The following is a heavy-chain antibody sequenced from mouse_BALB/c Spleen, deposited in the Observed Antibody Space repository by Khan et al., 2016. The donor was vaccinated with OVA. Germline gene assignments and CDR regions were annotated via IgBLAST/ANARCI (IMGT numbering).Heavy chain of an antibody. CDR3: RRRGTARATLWFAY. V-gene: IGHV1S81*02. J-gene: IGHJ3*01. CDR2: INPSNGGT. D-gene: IGHD3-2*01. CDR1: GYTFTSYF. Sequence: QVQLKQSGAELVKPGASVKLSCKASGYTFTSYFMYWVKQRPGQGLEWIGEINPSNGGTNFNEKFKSKATLTVDKSSSTAYMQLSSLTSEDSAVYCCRRRGTARATLWFAYWGQGTLVTVSA.